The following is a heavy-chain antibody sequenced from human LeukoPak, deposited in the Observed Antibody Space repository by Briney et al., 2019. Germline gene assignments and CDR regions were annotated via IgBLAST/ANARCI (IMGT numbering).Heavy chain of an antibody. CDR3: ASSYGSGSVYFDY. D-gene: IGHD3-10*01. CDR2: INHSGST. J-gene: IGHJ4*02. Sequence: SETLSLTCTVSGGSISSSSYYWSWIRQPPGTGLEWIGEINHSGSTNYNPSLKSRVTISVDTSKNQFSLKLSSVTAADTAVYYCASSYGSGSVYFDYWGQGTLVTVSS. V-gene: IGHV4-39*07. CDR1: GGSISSSSYY.